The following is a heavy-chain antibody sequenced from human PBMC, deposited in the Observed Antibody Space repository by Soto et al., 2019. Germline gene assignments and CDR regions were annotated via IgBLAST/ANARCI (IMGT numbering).Heavy chain of an antibody. Sequence: QLQLQESGPGLVKPSETLSLTCTVSGDSIYSSSYYWGWIRQPPGKGLEWIGSIFYSGSTYYNPSHKSRVTISEDTSKNQFSLKLTSVTAADTADFYCTRPKSSGWRGGFDYWGQGTLVTVSS. CDR2: IFYSGST. V-gene: IGHV4-39*01. D-gene: IGHD6-19*01. CDR1: GDSIYSSSYY. J-gene: IGHJ4*02. CDR3: TRPKSSGWRGGFDY.